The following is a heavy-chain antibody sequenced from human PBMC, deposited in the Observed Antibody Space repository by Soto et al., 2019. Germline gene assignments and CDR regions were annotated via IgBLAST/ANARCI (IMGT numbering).Heavy chain of an antibody. D-gene: IGHD5-18*01. J-gene: IGHJ6*02. Sequence: ASVKVSCKASGYTFTSYGISWVRQAPGQGLEWMGWISVDNGDTEYAQKLQGRVIMTTDTSTSTAYMELRILRSDDTAVYYCARGQVAKRAPSAAMVNYNYGMDAWGQGTTVTVSS. CDR1: GYTFTSYG. V-gene: IGHV1-18*04. CDR3: ARGQVAKRAPSAAMVNYNYGMDA. CDR2: ISVDNGDT.